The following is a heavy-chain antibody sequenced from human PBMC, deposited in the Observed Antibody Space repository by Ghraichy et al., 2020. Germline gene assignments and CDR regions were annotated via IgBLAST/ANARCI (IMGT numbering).Heavy chain of an antibody. CDR1: GFTFSSYS. J-gene: IGHJ4*02. D-gene: IGHD6-13*01. CDR2: VSSRSSYI. Sequence: GGSLRLSCAASGFTFSSYSMNWVRQAPGKGLEWVSSVSSRSSYIYYADSVLGRFTISRDDAKNSLYLEMDSLRAEDTAVYYCARAYRTSWYEGNDYFDYWGQGTLVTVSS. V-gene: IGHV3-21*01. CDR3: ARAYRTSWYEGNDYFDY.